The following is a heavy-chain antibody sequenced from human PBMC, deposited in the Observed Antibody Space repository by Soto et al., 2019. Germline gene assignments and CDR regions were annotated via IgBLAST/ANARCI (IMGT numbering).Heavy chain of an antibody. CDR1: GFTFSSYG. CDR2: ISYDGSNK. Sequence: GGSLRLSCAASGFTFSSYGMHWVRQAPGKGLEWVAVISYDGSNKYYADSVKGRFTISRDNSKNTLYLQMNSLRAEDTAVYYCAREPIAAAGELKYYYGMDVWGQGTTVTVSS. CDR3: AREPIAAAGELKYYYGMDV. J-gene: IGHJ6*02. V-gene: IGHV3-30*03. D-gene: IGHD6-13*01.